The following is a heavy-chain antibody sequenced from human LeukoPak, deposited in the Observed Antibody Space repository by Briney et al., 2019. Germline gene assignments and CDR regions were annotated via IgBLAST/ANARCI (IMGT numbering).Heavy chain of an antibody. V-gene: IGHV4-34*01. D-gene: IGHD3-16*02. CDR2: INHSGST. J-gene: IGHJ4*02. Sequence: PSETLSLTCAVYGGSFSGYYWSWIRQPPGKGLEWIGEINHSGSTNYNPSLKSRVTISVDTSKNQFSLKLSSVTAADTAVYYCARHLFSGESSPYGYWGQGTLVTVSS. CDR1: GGSFSGYY. CDR3: ARHLFSGESSPYGY.